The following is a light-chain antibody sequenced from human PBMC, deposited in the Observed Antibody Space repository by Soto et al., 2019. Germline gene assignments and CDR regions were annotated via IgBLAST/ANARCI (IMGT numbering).Light chain of an antibody. V-gene: IGLV2-14*01. J-gene: IGLJ1*01. CDR3: SSYSISTAYL. CDR1: SSDVGGYDY. Sequence: QSVLTQPASVSRSPGQSITISCTGTSSDVGGYDYVSWYQLHPGKAPKLMVFEVSNRPSGVSYRFSGSKSGNTASLTISGLQAKDEADYFCSSYSISTAYLFGTGTKVTVL. CDR2: EVS.